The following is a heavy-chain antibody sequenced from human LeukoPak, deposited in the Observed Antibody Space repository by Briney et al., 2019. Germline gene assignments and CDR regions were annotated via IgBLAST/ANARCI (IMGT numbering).Heavy chain of an antibody. Sequence: PGGSLRLSCAASGFTFCSYGMHWVRQAPGKGLEWVAVISYDGSNKYYADSVKGRFTISRDNSKNTLYLQMSSLRAEDTAVYYCAKDQGYYDFWSGYHYYYYGMDVWGQGTTVTVSS. D-gene: IGHD3-3*01. CDR1: GFTFCSYG. J-gene: IGHJ6*02. CDR3: AKDQGYYDFWSGYHYYYYGMDV. CDR2: ISYDGSNK. V-gene: IGHV3-30*18.